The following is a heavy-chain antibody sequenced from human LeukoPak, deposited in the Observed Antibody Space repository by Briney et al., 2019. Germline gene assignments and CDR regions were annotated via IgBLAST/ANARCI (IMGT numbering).Heavy chain of an antibody. Sequence: ASVKVSCKASGYTFTSYYMHWVRQAPGQGLEWMGIINPSGGSTSYAQKFQGRVTMTRDTSTSTVYMELSSLRSEDTAVYYCARSGAAAINYYYYYGMDVWGQGTTVTVSS. J-gene: IGHJ6*02. CDR3: ARSGAAAINYYYYYGMDV. CDR1: GYTFTSYY. D-gene: IGHD6-13*01. CDR2: INPSGGST. V-gene: IGHV1-46*01.